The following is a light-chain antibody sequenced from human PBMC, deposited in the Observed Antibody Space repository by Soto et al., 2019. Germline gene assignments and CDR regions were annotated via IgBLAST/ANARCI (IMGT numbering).Light chain of an antibody. CDR3: SSYTSGSSLVV. Sequence: QSALTQPASVSGSPGQSITISCTGTSSDFGGYKYVSWYQQHPGKAPKLLIFEVSDRPSGVSDRFSGSKSGDTASLTISGLQAEDEADYYCSSYTSGSSLVVFGGGTKLTVL. CDR2: EVS. CDR1: SSDFGGYKY. V-gene: IGLV2-14*01. J-gene: IGLJ2*01.